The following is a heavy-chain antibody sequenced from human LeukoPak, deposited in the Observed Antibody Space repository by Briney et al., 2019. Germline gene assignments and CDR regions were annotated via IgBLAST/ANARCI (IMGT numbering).Heavy chain of an antibody. CDR2: IKQDGSEK. CDR1: GFDFSNHW. V-gene: IGHV3-7*01. Sequence: GGSLRLSCAASGFDFSNHWMSWVRQAPGKGLEWVANIKQDGSEKYYVDSVKGRFTISRDNAKNSLYLQMNSLRAEDTAVYYCARVLMITFGGFNWGQGTMATVSS. D-gene: IGHD3-16*01. CDR3: ARVLMITFGGFN. J-gene: IGHJ3*01.